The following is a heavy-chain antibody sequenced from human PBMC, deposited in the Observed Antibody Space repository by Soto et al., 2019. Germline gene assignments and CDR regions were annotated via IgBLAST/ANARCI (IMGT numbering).Heavy chain of an antibody. CDR1: GGSISSSSYY. D-gene: IGHD6-6*01. J-gene: IGHJ4*02. Sequence: SETLSLTCTVSGGSISSSSYYWGWIRQPPGKGLEWIGSIYYSGSTYYNPSLKSRVTISVDTSKNQFSLKLSSVTAADTAVYYCARYRSWAAHPFDYWGQGTLVTVSS. CDR2: IYYSGST. CDR3: ARYRSWAAHPFDY. V-gene: IGHV4-39*01.